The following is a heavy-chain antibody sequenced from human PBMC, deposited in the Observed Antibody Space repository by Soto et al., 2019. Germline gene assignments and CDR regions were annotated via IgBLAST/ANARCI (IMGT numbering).Heavy chain of an antibody. CDR3: AKGTGIAVTGTFFDY. CDR1: GFTFDDYA. V-gene: IGHV3-9*01. J-gene: IGHJ4*02. Sequence: EVQLVESGGNLVQPGRSLRLSCAASGFTFDDYAMHWVRHAPGKGLEWVSGISWNSGSIGYADSVKGRFTISRDNAKNALYLQMNSLRAEDAALYYCAKGTGIAVTGTFFDYWGQGTLVTVSS. CDR2: ISWNSGSI. D-gene: IGHD6-19*01.